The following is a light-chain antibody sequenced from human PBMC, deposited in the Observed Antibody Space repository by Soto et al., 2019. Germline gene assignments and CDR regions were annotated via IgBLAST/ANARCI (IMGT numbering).Light chain of an antibody. J-gene: IGKJ2*01. Sequence: EIVMTQSPATLSVSPGERATLSCRASQSVSSSLAWYQQKPGQAPRLLIYGPSTRAAGIPARFSGSGSGTEVTLTISSLQSEDFAVYYCQQYDIWPRTFGQGTKLEIK. CDR1: QSVSSS. CDR2: GPS. CDR3: QQYDIWPRT. V-gene: IGKV3-15*01.